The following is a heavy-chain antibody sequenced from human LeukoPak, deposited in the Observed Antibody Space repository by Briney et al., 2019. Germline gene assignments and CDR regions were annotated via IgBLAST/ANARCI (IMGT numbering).Heavy chain of an antibody. J-gene: IGHJ6*03. D-gene: IGHD5-24*01. CDR3: ARDGFLRWLQSFYYMDV. CDR1: GYTFTGYY. CDR2: INPNSGGT. Sequence: GASVKVSCKASGYTFTGYYMHWVRQAPGQGLEWMGWINPNSGGTNYAQKFQGRVTMTRDTSISTAYVELSRLRSDDTAVYYCARDGFLRWLQSFYYMDVWGKGTTVTVPS. V-gene: IGHV1-2*02.